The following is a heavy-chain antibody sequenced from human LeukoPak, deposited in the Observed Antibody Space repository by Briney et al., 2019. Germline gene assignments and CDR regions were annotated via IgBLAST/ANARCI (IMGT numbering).Heavy chain of an antibody. V-gene: IGHV1-69*05. CDR2: IIPIFGTA. CDR3: ATALSSSSWSSYYYYMDV. J-gene: IGHJ6*03. CDR1: GYTFTSYG. Sequence: SVKVSCKASGYTFTSYGISWVRQAPGQGLEWMGGIIPIFGTANYAQKFQGRVTITTDESTSTAYMELSSLRSEDTAVYYCATALSSSSWSSYYYYMDVWGKGTTVTVSS. D-gene: IGHD6-13*01.